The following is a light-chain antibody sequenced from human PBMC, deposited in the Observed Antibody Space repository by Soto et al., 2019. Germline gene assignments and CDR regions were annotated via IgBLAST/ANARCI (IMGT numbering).Light chain of an antibody. CDR2: GAS. CDR1: QSVSSSY. J-gene: IGKJ1*01. Sequence: EIVLTQSPGTLSLSPGERATLSCRASQSVSSSYLAWYQQKPGQAPRLLIYGASSRATGIPDRFSGSGSEKDFTLTISRLETEDFAVYYCQQYGRSLWTFGQGPNAE. V-gene: IGKV3-20*01. CDR3: QQYGRSLWT.